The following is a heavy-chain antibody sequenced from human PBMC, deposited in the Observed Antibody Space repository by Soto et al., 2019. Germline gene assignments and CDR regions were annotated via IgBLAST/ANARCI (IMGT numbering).Heavy chain of an antibody. J-gene: IGHJ4*02. CDR2: INPNSGGT. D-gene: IGHD6-13*01. V-gene: IGHV1-2*02. CDR1: GYTFTGYY. CDR3: ATGVIAAAGSPSDY. Sequence: ASVKVSCKASGYTFTGYYMHWVRQAPGQGLEWMGWINPNSGGTNYAQKFQGRVTMTRDTSISTAYMELSRLRSDDTAVYYCATGVIAAAGSPSDYWGQGTLVTVSS.